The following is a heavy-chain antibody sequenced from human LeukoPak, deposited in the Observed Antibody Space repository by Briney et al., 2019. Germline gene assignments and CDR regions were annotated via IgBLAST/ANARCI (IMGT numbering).Heavy chain of an antibody. Sequence: GGSLRLSCAASGFTFGSYAMHWVRQAPGKGLEWVAIISYHGSDKYYADSVKGRFTISRDNSKNTLFLQINNLRADDTAVYYCAKDSQDLGFDYWGQGTLVTVSS. D-gene: IGHD1-26*01. CDR1: GFTFGSYA. J-gene: IGHJ4*02. CDR2: ISYHGSDK. V-gene: IGHV3-30-3*02. CDR3: AKDSQDLGFDY.